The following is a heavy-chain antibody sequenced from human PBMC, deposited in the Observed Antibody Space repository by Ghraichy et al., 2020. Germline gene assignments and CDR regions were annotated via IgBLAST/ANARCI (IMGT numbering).Heavy chain of an antibody. V-gene: IGHV4-34*01. CDR2: INHSGST. CDR3: ARGRGYGHSYYYYMDV. CDR1: GGSFSGYY. Sequence: SETLSLTCAVYGGSFSGYYWSWIRQPPGKGLEWIGEINHSGSTNYNPSLKSRVTISVDTSKNQFSLKLSSVTAADTAVYYCARGRGYGHSYYYYMDVWGKGTTVTVSS. D-gene: IGHD5-18*01. J-gene: IGHJ6*03.